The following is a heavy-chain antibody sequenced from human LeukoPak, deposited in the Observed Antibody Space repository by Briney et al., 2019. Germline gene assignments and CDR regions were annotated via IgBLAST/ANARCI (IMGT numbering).Heavy chain of an antibody. CDR3: ARDNTRDPSYGDYDY. Sequence: SETLSLTCAVYGGSFSGYYWSWIRQPPGKGLEWIGEINHSGSTNYNPSLKSRVTISVDTSKNQFSLKLSSVTAADTAVYYCARDNTRDPSYGDYDYWGQGTLVTVSS. D-gene: IGHD4-17*01. CDR2: INHSGST. J-gene: IGHJ4*02. V-gene: IGHV4-34*01. CDR1: GGSFSGYY.